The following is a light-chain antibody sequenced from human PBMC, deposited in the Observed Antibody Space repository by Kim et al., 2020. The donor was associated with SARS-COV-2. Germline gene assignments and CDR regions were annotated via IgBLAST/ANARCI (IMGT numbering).Light chain of an antibody. CDR1: SGDIGTYMI. CDR2: DVN. CDR3: CTYAGRHVV. Sequence: GQSITISCNGTSGDIGTYMIVYWNHLHPGNAPKSNIYDVNKWPSGISDRFSGSKSGNTASLTISGLQAEDEGDYYCCTYAGRHVVCGGGTKVNVL. J-gene: IGLJ2*01. V-gene: IGLV2-23*02.